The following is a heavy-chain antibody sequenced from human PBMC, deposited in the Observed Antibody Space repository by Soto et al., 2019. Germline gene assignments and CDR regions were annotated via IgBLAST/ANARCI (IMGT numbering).Heavy chain of an antibody. V-gene: IGHV4-38-2*02. CDR3: AREARIAAAGYNWFDP. CDR2: IYHSGST. CDR1: VYSISRGYY. J-gene: IGHJ5*02. Sequence: PSETLSLSCCVSVYSISRGYYWGCIRQPPGKGLEWIGSIYHSGSTYYNPSLKSRVTISVDTSKNQFSLKLSSVTAADTAVYYCAREARIAAAGYNWFDPWGQGTLVTVSS. D-gene: IGHD6-13*01.